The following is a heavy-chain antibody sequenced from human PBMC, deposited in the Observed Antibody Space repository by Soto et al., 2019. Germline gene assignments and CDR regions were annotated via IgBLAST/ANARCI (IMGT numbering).Heavy chain of an antibody. D-gene: IGHD1-26*01. J-gene: IGHJ6*02. CDR1: GFTFSIYW. CDR3: TRVGGSVSGMDV. CDR2: IDNAGSSA. V-gene: IGHV3-74*01. Sequence: EVQLVESGGGLVQPGGSLRLSCAASGFTFSIYWVHWVRQAPGKGPVWVSRIDNAGSSARYADSVKGRFTISRDNAKNPVYLQTNSLRAEDTAVYYCTRVGGSVSGMDVWGQGTTVTVSS.